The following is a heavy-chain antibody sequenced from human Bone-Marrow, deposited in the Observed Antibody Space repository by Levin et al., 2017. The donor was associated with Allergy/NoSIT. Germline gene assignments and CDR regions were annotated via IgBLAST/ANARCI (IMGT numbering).Heavy chain of an antibody. V-gene: IGHV3-13*04. Sequence: GESLKISCAASGSILSSYDMYWVRQATGRGLEWVSAIGTAADSYYSGSVKGRFTVSRDNAKNSFYLQMNSLRAGDTAVYYCARVALPRYCTSTSCSDSGYYFDYWGQGTLVTVSS. CDR2: IGTAADS. D-gene: IGHD2-2*01. CDR1: GSILSSYD. CDR3: ARVALPRYCTSTSCSDSGYYFDY. J-gene: IGHJ4*02.